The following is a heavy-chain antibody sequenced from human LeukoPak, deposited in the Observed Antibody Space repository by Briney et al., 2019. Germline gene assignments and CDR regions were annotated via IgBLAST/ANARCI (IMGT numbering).Heavy chain of an antibody. D-gene: IGHD2-2*01. CDR3: ARLCSSTSCRRDY. J-gene: IGHJ4*02. CDR1: GYSISSGYY. V-gene: IGHV4-38-2*01. Sequence: SETLSLTCAVSGYSISSGYYWGWIRQPPGKGLEWIGSIYHSGSTYYNPSLKSRVTISVDTSKNQFSLKLSSVTAADSAVYYCARLCSSTSCRRDYWGQGTLLTVSS. CDR2: IYHSGST.